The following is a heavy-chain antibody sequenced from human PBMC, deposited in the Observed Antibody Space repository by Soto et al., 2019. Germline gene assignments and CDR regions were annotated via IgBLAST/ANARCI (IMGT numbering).Heavy chain of an antibody. J-gene: IGHJ6*02. CDR1: GYTFTSYY. V-gene: IGHV1-46*01. Sequence: ASVKVSCKASGYTFTSYYMHWVRQAPGQGIEWMGIINPSGGSTSYAQKFQGRVTMTRDTSTSTVYMELSSLRSEDTAVYYCARDVSDYDFWSGYYYYGMDVWGQGTTVTSP. CDR3: ARDVSDYDFWSGYYYYGMDV. CDR2: INPSGGST. D-gene: IGHD3-3*01.